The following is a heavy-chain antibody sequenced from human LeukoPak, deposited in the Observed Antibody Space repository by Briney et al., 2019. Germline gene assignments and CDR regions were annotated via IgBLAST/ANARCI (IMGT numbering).Heavy chain of an antibody. Sequence: ASVKVSCKASGYTFTSYAMHWVRQAPGQRLEWMGWINAGNGNTKYSQKFQGRVTITRDTSASTAYMELSSLRSEDTAVYYCAHQYCSGGSCYSWSLNYWGQGTLVTVSS. CDR2: INAGNGNT. J-gene: IGHJ4*02. V-gene: IGHV1-3*01. D-gene: IGHD2-15*01. CDR3: AHQYCSGGSCYSWSLNY. CDR1: GYTFTSYA.